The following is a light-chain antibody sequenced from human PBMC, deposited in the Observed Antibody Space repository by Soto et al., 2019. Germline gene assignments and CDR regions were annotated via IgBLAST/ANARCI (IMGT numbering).Light chain of an antibody. CDR3: KQANSFPLT. V-gene: IGKV1-12*01. J-gene: IGKJ4*01. CDR1: QSISSW. Sequence: DIHMPQSTYNLSSSILHILTITCRASQSISSWLAWYQQKPGKATKILIYAASSLQSGVKSRFSGSGSGTDFTLTISSLQPEDFATYYCKQANSFPLTGGRWPKGDLK. CDR2: AAS.